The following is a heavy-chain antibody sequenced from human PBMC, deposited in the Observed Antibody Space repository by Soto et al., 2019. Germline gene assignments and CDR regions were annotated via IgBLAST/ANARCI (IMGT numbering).Heavy chain of an antibody. Sequence: GGSLRLSCAASGFIFRSSGMHWVRQAPGKGLEWVAAISHDGSTKSYGDSVKGRLTISRDTSKSTLYLQMDSLSVEDTAVYYCAKDWINTWSFDYWGQGALVTVSS. V-gene: IGHV3-30*18. CDR1: GFIFRSSG. D-gene: IGHD2-2*03. CDR2: ISHDGSTK. CDR3: AKDWINTWSFDY. J-gene: IGHJ4*02.